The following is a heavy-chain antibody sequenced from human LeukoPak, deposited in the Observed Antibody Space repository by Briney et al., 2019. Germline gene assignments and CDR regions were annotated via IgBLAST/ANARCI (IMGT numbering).Heavy chain of an antibody. CDR2: IYYSGST. J-gene: IGHJ3*02. V-gene: IGHV4-59*08. Sequence: SETLSLTCTVSNGSIRSHFWTWVRQPPGKGLEWIGYIYYSGSTNYNPSLKSRVTISVDTSKNQFSLKLSSVTAADTAVYYCARSGDDAFDIWGQGTMVTVSS. CDR1: NGSIRSHF. D-gene: IGHD3-10*01. CDR3: ARSGDDAFDI.